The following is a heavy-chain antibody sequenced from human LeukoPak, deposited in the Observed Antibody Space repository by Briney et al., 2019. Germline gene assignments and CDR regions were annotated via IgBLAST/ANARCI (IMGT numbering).Heavy chain of an antibody. Sequence: GESLKISCKGSGYSFTSYWIGWVRQMPGKGLEWMGIIYPGDSDTRYSPSFQGQVTISADKSISTAYLQWSSLKASDTAMYYCARPAGRCSSTSCPIKAWGQGTLVTVSS. CDR3: ARPAGRCSSTSCPIKA. D-gene: IGHD2-2*01. V-gene: IGHV5-51*01. CDR1: GYSFTSYW. J-gene: IGHJ5*02. CDR2: IYPGDSDT.